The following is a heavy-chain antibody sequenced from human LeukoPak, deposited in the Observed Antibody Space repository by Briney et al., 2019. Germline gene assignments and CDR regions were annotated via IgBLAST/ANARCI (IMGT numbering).Heavy chain of an antibody. D-gene: IGHD4-17*01. Sequence: GGSLRLSCAASGFTFSSYAMHWVRQAPGKGLEWVAVISYDGSNKYYADSVKGRFTISRDNSKNTLYLQMNSLRAEDTAVYYCARDRGAYGDYVGYWGQGTLVTVSS. J-gene: IGHJ4*02. CDR1: GFTFSSYA. CDR3: ARDRGAYGDYVGY. V-gene: IGHV3-30-3*01. CDR2: ISYDGSNK.